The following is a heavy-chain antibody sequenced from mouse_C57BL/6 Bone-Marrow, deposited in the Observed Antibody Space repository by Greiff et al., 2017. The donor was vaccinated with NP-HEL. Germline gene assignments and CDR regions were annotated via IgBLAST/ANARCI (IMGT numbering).Heavy chain of an antibody. CDR2: IYYSGTI. V-gene: IGHV3-5*01. CDR1: GISITTGNYR. CDR3: ARDVSNYFDY. J-gene: IGHJ2*01. Sequence: DVQLVESGPGLVKPSQTVFLTCTVTGISITTGNYRWSWIRQFPGNKLEWIGYIYYSGTITYNPSLTSRTTITSDTPKNQFFLEMNALTAEDTTTNYGARDVSNYFDYWGQGTTLTVSS.